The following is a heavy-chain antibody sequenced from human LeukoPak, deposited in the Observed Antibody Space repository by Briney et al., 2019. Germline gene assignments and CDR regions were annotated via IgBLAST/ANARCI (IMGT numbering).Heavy chain of an antibody. CDR2: INHNGNVN. CDR3: ARGGGLDV. CDR1: GFTFSNAY. J-gene: IGHJ6*02. V-gene: IGHV3-7*03. D-gene: IGHD3-16*01. Sequence: GGSLRLSCAASGFTFSNAYMNWARQAPGKGLEWVASINHNGNVNYYVDSVKGRFTISRDNAKNSLYLQMSNLRAEDTAVYFRARGGGLDVWGQGATVTVSS.